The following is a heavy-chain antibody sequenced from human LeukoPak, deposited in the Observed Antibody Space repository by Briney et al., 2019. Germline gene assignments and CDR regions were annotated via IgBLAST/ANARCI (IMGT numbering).Heavy chain of an antibody. CDR3: AVLGIAAAGAFFDY. CDR2: ISAYNGNT. Sequence: ASVKVSCKASGYTFTSYGISWVRQAPGQGLEWMGWISAYNGNTNYAQKLQGRVTMTTDASTSTAYMELRSLRSDDTAVYYCAVLGIAAAGAFFDYWGQGTLVTVSS. D-gene: IGHD6-13*01. CDR1: GYTFTSYG. J-gene: IGHJ4*02. V-gene: IGHV1-18*01.